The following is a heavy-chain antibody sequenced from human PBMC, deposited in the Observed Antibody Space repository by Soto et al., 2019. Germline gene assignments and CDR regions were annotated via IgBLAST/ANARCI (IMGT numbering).Heavy chain of an antibody. Sequence: QVQLVQSGAEVKKPGASVKVSCKASGYTFTSYAMHWVRQAPGQRLEWMGWINAGNGNTKYSQKFQGRVTITRDTSASTAYMELSSLRSEDTAVYYCARAYGSGSYYNNFDYWGQGTLVTVSS. CDR1: GYTFTSYA. J-gene: IGHJ4*02. V-gene: IGHV1-3*01. D-gene: IGHD3-10*01. CDR3: ARAYGSGSYYNNFDY. CDR2: INAGNGNT.